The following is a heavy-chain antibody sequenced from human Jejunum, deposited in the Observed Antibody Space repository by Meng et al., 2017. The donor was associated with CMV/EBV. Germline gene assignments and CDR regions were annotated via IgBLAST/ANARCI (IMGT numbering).Heavy chain of an antibody. V-gene: IGHV3-7*01. J-gene: IGHJ6*02. CDR3: ARQKCGGDCDMDV. CDR2: VNQDGSET. Sequence: SGFSFRSYWMAWVRQAPGKGLEWVANVNQDGSETYYVDSVKGRFTIFRDNAKNSMYLQMDSLRVEDTAVYYCARQKCGGDCDMDVWGQGTTVTVSS. CDR1: GFSFRSYW. D-gene: IGHD2-21*01.